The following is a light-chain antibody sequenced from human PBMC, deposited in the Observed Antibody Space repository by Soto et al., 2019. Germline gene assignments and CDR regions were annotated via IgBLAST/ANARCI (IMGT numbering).Light chain of an antibody. J-gene: IGKJ1*01. V-gene: IGKV1-5*01. CDR3: QQYNDYWT. CDR2: DVS. CDR1: QSISSW. Sequence: DIQMKQSPSTLSASVGDRVTITCRASQSISSWLAWYQQKPGKAPKLLISDVSDLEAGVPSRFSGSGSGTEFTLTISSLQPDDFATYYCQQYNDYWTFGQGTKV.